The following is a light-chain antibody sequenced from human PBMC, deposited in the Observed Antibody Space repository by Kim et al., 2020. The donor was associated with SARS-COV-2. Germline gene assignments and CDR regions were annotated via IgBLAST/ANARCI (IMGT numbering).Light chain of an antibody. V-gene: IGKV1-9*01. CDR2: AAS. Sequence: VGDRVTITCRASQGISSYLAWYQQKPGKAPKLLIYAASTLQSGVPSRFSGSGSGTDFTLTISSLQPEDFATYYCQQLNSYPRGLTFGGGTKVDIK. CDR3: QQLNSYPRGLT. CDR1: QGISSY. J-gene: IGKJ4*01.